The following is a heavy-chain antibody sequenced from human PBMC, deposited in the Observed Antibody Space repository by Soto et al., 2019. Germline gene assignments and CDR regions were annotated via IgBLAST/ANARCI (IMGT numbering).Heavy chain of an antibody. J-gene: IGHJ6*02. CDR3: ARDLGRTAAGYYYYDAMDV. D-gene: IGHD2-2*01. Sequence: PGGSLRLSCAASGFTFGYFWMNWVRQAPGKGLEWVANIKEDGSEKYFLDSVKGRFTISRDNAKNSLYLQINSLRAEDTGVYYCARDLGRTAAGYYYYDAMDVWGQGTTVTVSS. V-gene: IGHV3-7*01. CDR2: IKEDGSEK. CDR1: GFTFGYFW.